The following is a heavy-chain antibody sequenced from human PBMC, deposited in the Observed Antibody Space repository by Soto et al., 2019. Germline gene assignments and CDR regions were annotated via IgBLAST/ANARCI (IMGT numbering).Heavy chain of an antibody. CDR3: ARGGSSLDI. CDR2: INHSGTT. Sequence: PSETLSLTCGVYGGSFRGYFWSWIRQPPGKGLEWMGEINHSGTTNYNPSLKSRVTISVDTSKNQLSLRLISVTAADTAVYYCARGGSSLDIWGQGTTVTVSS. J-gene: IGHJ3*02. D-gene: IGHD6-19*01. CDR1: GGSFRGYF. V-gene: IGHV4-34*01.